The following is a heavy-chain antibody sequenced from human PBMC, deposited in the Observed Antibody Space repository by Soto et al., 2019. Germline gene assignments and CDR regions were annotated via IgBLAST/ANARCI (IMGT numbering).Heavy chain of an antibody. CDR3: TCWIAARCS. Sequence: EVQLVESGGDLVQPGGSLRLSCAASGFTLSDHYMDWVRQAPGKGLEWVARTKNRSQRYTIEYAASVKGRFTISRDDSKNSLFLQMNSLKSDVTAVYYCTCWIAARCSWGQGTLVTVAS. D-gene: IGHD6-6*01. V-gene: IGHV3-72*01. CDR1: GFTLSDHY. J-gene: IGHJ4*02. CDR2: TKNRSQRYTI.